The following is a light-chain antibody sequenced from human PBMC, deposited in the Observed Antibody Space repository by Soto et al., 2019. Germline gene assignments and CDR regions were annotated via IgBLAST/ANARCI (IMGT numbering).Light chain of an antibody. Sequence: QSALTQPASMSGSPGQSITISCTGTSNDVGGYNYVSWYQQHPGKAPKLMIYEVSNRPSGVSNRFSGSKSGNTASLTISGLQAEDEADYYCSSCTNRITLVFGGGTKVTVL. CDR3: SSCTNRITLV. CDR1: SNDVGGYNY. CDR2: EVS. J-gene: IGLJ3*02. V-gene: IGLV2-14*01.